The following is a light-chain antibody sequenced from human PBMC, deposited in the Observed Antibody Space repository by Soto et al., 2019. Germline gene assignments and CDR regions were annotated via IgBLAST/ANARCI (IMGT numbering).Light chain of an antibody. J-gene: IGLJ1*01. CDR3: SSYTSTSTLEV. Sequence: QSVLTQPASVSGSPGQSITISCTGTSSDVGGYNYVSWFQQRPGNAPKLMIYDVSNRPSGVSNRFSGSKSGNTASLTISGLQAEDEADYYCSSYTSTSTLEVFGNGTKVTVL. V-gene: IGLV2-14*01. CDR1: SSDVGGYNY. CDR2: DVS.